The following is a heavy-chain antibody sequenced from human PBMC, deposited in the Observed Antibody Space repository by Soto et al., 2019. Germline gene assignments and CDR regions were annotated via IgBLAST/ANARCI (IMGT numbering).Heavy chain of an antibody. Sequence: NPSETLSLTCAVYGGSFSGYYWSWIRQPPGKGLEWIGEINHSGSTNYNPSLKSRVTISVDTSKNQFSLKLSSVTAADTAVYYCARSSAFDIWGQGTMVTV. V-gene: IGHV4-34*01. J-gene: IGHJ3*02. CDR1: GGSFSGYY. D-gene: IGHD6-6*01. CDR2: INHSGST. CDR3: ARSSAFDI.